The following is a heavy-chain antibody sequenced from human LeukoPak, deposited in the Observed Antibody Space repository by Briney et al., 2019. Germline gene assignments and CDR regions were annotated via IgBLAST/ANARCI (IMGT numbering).Heavy chain of an antibody. Sequence: GASVKVSCKASGYTFTSYGISWVRQAPGQGLEWMGWISTYNGNTNYAQKLQGRVTMTTDTSTSTAYMELRSLRSDDTAVYYCARDQKCSSTSCYYYYYYYAMDVWGQGTTVTVSS. D-gene: IGHD2-2*01. CDR3: ARDQKCSSTSCYYYYYYYAMDV. CDR2: ISTYNGNT. J-gene: IGHJ6*02. V-gene: IGHV1-18*01. CDR1: GYTFTSYG.